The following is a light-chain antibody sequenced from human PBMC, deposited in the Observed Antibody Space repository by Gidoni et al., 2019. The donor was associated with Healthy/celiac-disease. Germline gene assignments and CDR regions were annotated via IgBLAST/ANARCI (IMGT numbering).Light chain of an antibody. J-gene: IGKJ4*01. CDR3: QQYNSYSLT. V-gene: IGKV1-5*03. CDR2: KAS. CDR1: QSISSW. Sequence: DIHITQSPSTLSASVGDRLTITCRASQSISSWLAWYQQKPGKAPKLLIYKASSLESGVPSRFSGSGSGTEFTITISSLQPDYFATYYCQQYNSYSLTFGGGTKVEIK.